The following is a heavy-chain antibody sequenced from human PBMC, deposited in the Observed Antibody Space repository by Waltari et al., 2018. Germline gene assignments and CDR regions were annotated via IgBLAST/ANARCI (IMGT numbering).Heavy chain of an antibody. V-gene: IGHV4-34*01. CDR3: ARGRYGSGSYWGY. D-gene: IGHD3-10*01. J-gene: IGHJ4*02. CDR2: INHSGST. Sequence: QVQLQQWGAGLLKPSETLSLTCAVYGGSFSGYYWSWIRQPPGKGLEWIGEINHSGSTNYNPSLKSRVTISVDTSKNQFSLKLSSVTAADTAVYYCARGRYGSGSYWGYWGQGTLVTVSS. CDR1: GGSFSGYY.